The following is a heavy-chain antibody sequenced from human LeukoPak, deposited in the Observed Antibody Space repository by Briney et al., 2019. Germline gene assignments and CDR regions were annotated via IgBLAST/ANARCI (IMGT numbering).Heavy chain of an antibody. CDR3: ARSRSPTYDTSDYYENDY. V-gene: IGHV1-18*01. CDR2: IRGYDGHT. J-gene: IGHJ4*02. D-gene: IGHD3-22*01. Sequence: ASVKVSCKASGGTFSSYAITWMRQAPGQSLEWVGWIRGYDGHTKYAQNVQGRVTMTRDTSTNTAYMELRNLRSDDSAVYYCARSRSPTYDTSDYYENDYWGQGTLVTVSS. CDR1: GGTFSSYA.